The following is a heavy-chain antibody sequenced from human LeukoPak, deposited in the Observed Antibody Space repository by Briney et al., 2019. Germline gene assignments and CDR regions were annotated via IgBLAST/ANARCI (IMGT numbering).Heavy chain of an antibody. Sequence: PGGSLRLSCAASGFTFSSYAMHWVRQAAGKGVEWVAVISYDGSKKYYADSVKGRFTISRDNSKNTLYLQMTSLRAEDTAVYYCARDFHYYDSSGYYYVWGQGTLVTVSS. CDR3: ARDFHYYDSSGYYYV. CDR1: GFTFSSYA. J-gene: IGHJ4*02. D-gene: IGHD3-22*01. CDR2: ISYDGSKK. V-gene: IGHV3-30-3*01.